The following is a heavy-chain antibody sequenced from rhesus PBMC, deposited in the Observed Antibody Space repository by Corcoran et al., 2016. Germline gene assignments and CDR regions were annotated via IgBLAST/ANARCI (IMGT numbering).Heavy chain of an antibody. J-gene: IGHJ4*01. CDR1: GGSISSNY. D-gene: IGHD6-31*01. V-gene: IGHV4-147*01. CDR3: ARGIAAAGPYYFDY. Sequence: QVQLQESGPGLVKPSETLSLTCAVSGGSISSNYWSWIRQPPGKGLEWLGRIYGSSGSTSYNPSLASRVPIATDTSKNQFSRKMSSVTAADTAVYYCARGIAAAGPYYFDYWGQGVLVTVSS. CDR2: IYGSSGST.